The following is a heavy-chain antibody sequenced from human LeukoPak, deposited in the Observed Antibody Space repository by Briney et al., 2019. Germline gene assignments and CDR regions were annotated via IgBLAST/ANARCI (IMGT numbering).Heavy chain of an antibody. CDR3: AREGHSSGYCGAFDI. J-gene: IGHJ3*02. D-gene: IGHD3-22*01. V-gene: IGHV3-15*01. CDR1: GFTFSNAW. Sequence: TGGSLRLSCAASGFTFSNAWMSWVRQAPGKGLEWVGRIKTKTDGGTTDYAAPVKGRFTISRDNSKNTLYLQMDSLKDEDMAMYYCAREGHSSGYCGAFDIWGPGTMVTVSS. CDR2: IKTKTDGGTT.